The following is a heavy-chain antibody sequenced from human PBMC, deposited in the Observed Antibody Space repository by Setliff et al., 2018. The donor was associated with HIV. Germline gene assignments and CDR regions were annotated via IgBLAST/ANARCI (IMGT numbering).Heavy chain of an antibody. D-gene: IGHD3-22*01. J-gene: IGHJ4*02. CDR1: GGSISSGGYS. CDR2: IFHSGRI. V-gene: IGHV4-30-2*01. CDR3: ARHFELSSGASGYYGDY. Sequence: PSETLSLTCAVSGGSISSGGYSWTWIRQPPGKGLEWIAYIFHSGRIYYNPTLKSRVTMSVDRSKNHLSLNVTSVTAADTAVYYCARHFELSSGASGYYGDYWGQGTLVTVS.